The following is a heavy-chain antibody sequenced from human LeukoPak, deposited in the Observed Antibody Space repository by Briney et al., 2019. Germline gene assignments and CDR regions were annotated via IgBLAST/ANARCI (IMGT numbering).Heavy chain of an antibody. CDR2: INTNTGNP. J-gene: IGHJ4*02. CDR1: GYTFTSYA. Sequence: ASVKVSCKASGYTFTSYAMNWGRQAPGQGLEWMGWINTNTGNPTYAQGFTGRFVFSLDTSVSTAYLQISSLKAEDTAVYYCARALMPQVYYYDSSGYYYVMVYWGQGTLVTVSS. CDR3: ARALMPQVYYYDSSGYYYVMVY. V-gene: IGHV7-4-1*02. D-gene: IGHD3-22*01.